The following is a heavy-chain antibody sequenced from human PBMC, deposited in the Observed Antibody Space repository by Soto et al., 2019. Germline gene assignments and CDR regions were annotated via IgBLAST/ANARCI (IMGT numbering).Heavy chain of an antibody. V-gene: IGHV4-31*03. J-gene: IGHJ5*02. CDR1: GGSISSGGYY. Sequence: SETLSLTCTVSGGSISSGGYYWSWIRQHPGKGLEWIGYIYYSGSTYYNPSLKSRVTISVDTSKNQFSLKLSSVTAADTAVYYCARQGRLGVPAAIYNWFDPWGQGTLVTVSS. CDR2: IYYSGST. CDR3: ARQGRLGVPAAIYNWFDP. D-gene: IGHD2-2*01.